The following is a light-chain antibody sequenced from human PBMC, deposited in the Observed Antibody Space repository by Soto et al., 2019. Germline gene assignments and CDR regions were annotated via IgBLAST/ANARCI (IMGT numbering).Light chain of an antibody. CDR1: SSDVGGYDY. CDR2: EVS. Sequence: SALTQPASVSGSPGQSITISCTGTSSDVGGYDYVSWYQQHPGKAPKLIIYEVSNRPTGVSNRFSGSKSGHTASLTISGLLAEDEADYFCTSSTSDSLYVFGTGTKVTV. V-gene: IGLV2-14*01. CDR3: TSSTSDSLYV. J-gene: IGLJ1*01.